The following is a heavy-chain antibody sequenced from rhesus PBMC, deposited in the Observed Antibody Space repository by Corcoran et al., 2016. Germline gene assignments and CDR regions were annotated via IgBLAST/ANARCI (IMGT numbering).Heavy chain of an antibody. CDR3: ALLGGGGSWDDAFDF. V-gene: IGHV3-178*01. Sequence: EVQLVESGGGLAKPGGSLRLSCAASGFTFSDYYMDWVHQAPGKGLEWVSRISNGGGSTRYADSVKGRFTFSRENAKNTLYFQMNSLRAEDTAVYYCALLGGGGSWDDAFDFWGQGLRVTVSS. J-gene: IGHJ3*01. CDR1: GFTFSDYY. D-gene: IGHD6-25*01. CDR2: ISNGGGST.